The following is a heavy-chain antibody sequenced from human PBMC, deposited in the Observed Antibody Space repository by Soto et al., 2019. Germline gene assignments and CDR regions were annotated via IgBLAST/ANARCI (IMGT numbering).Heavy chain of an antibody. V-gene: IGHV3-23*01. D-gene: IGHD1-1*01. Sequence: PGGSLRLSCAASGFNFRIYAMNWVRQAPGKGLEWVSVMVGDGSSWDYADSVRGRFTISRDNSKNTLYLQMNSLRAEDTAVYYCAKDLRPDGRYVLDYWGQGTLVTVSS. CDR1: GFNFRIYA. J-gene: IGHJ4*02. CDR3: AKDLRPDGRYVLDY. CDR2: MVGDGSSW.